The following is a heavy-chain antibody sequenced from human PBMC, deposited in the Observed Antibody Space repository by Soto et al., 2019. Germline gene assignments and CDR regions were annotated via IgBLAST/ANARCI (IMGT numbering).Heavy chain of an antibody. CDR1: GGSISSGDYY. D-gene: IGHD4-4*01. CDR3: ARDLPGTTVTTRANQGALWFDP. J-gene: IGHJ5*02. CDR2: IYYSGST. Sequence: KTSETLSLTCTVSGGSISSGDYYWSWIRQPPGKGLEWIGYIYYSGSTYYNPSLKSRVTISVDTSKNQFSLKLSSVTAADTAVYYCARDLPGTTVTTRANQGALWFDPWGQGTLVTVSS. V-gene: IGHV4-30-4*01.